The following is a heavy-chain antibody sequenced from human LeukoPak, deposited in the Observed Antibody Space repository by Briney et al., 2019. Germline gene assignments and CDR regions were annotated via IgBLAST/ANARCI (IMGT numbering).Heavy chain of an antibody. V-gene: IGHV4-59*01. CDR1: GGSISSYY. D-gene: IGHD1-26*01. Sequence: PSETLSLTCTVSGGSISSYYWSWIRQPPGKGLEWIGYIYYSGSTNYNPSLKSRVTISVDTSKNQFSLKLSSVTAADTAVYYCARGSYGGSSHYFDYWGQGTLVTVSS. CDR2: IYYSGST. J-gene: IGHJ4*02. CDR3: ARGSYGGSSHYFDY.